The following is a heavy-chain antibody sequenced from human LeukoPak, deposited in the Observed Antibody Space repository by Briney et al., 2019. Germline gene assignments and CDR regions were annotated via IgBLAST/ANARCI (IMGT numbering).Heavy chain of an antibody. CDR1: RGTFSSYA. J-gene: IGHJ4*02. D-gene: IGHD3-16*01. V-gene: IGHV1-18*01. CDR2: ISGYNGNT. CDR3: ARADHRLGEGFDY. Sequence: ASVKVSCKASRGTFSSYAIIWVRQAPGQGLEWMGWISGYNGNTNYAQKLQARVTMTTDTSTSTAYMELRSLRSDDTAVYYCARADHRLGEGFDYWGQGTLVTVSS.